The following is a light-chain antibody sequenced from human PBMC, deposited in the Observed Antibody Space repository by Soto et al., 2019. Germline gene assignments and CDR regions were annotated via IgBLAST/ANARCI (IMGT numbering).Light chain of an antibody. J-gene: IGLJ1*01. CDR2: AVS. CDR1: SSDVGGYNY. Sequence: QSALTQPASVSGSPGQSITISCTGTSSDVGGYNYVSWYQHHPGKAPKLMIYAVSNRPSGVSNRFSGSKSGNTASLTISGLQAEDEADYYCNSYTSTSTSYVFGTGTKVTVL. V-gene: IGLV2-14*03. CDR3: NSYTSTSTSYV.